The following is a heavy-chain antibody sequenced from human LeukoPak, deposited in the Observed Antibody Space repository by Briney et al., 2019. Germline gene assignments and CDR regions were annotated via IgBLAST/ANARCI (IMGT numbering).Heavy chain of an antibody. Sequence: GASVRVSCKASGYTFTNYAMNWVRQAPGQGLEWMGWISAYNGNTELAQKFKGRVTLATDASTSTAYVELRSLTSDATAVYFCARGGSRSRRGDDAFDIWGQGTMVTVSS. CDR3: ARGGSRSRRGDDAFDI. CDR2: ISAYNGNT. D-gene: IGHD3-10*01. CDR1: GYTFTNYA. J-gene: IGHJ3*02. V-gene: IGHV1-18*01.